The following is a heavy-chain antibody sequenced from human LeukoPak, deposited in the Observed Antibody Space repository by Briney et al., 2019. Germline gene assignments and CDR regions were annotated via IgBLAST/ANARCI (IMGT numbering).Heavy chain of an antibody. V-gene: IGHV4-34*01. CDR2: INHSGST. J-gene: IGHJ4*02. Sequence: PSETLSLTCAVYGGSFSGYYWSWIRQPPGKGLEWIGEINHSGSTNYNPSLKSRVTISVDTSKNQFSLKLSSVTAADTAVYYCAKSPFPSTVVTCLDYWGQGTLVTVSS. CDR1: GGSFSGYY. D-gene: IGHD4-23*01. CDR3: AKSPFPSTVVTCLDY.